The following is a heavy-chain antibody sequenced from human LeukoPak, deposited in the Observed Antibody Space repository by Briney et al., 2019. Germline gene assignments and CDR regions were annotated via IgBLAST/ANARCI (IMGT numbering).Heavy chain of an antibody. D-gene: IGHD5-18*01. CDR2: MNPNSGNT. V-gene: IGHV1-8*02. Sequence: ASVKVSCKASGGTFSSYAISWVRQATGQGLEWMGWMNPNSGNTGYAQKFQGRVTMTRNTSISTAYMELSSLRSEDTAVYYCARKGDYTAMSDYWGQGTLVTVSS. CDR3: ARKGDYTAMSDY. CDR1: GGTFSSYA. J-gene: IGHJ4*02.